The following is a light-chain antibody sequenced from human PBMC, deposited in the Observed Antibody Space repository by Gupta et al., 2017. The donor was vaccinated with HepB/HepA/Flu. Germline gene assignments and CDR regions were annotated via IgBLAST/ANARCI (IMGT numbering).Light chain of an antibody. Sequence: DIQMTQSPSSLSASVGDRVTITCQASQDISNYLNWYQQKPGKAPKLLIYDASKGEKGVPLRFSGSGSGKDFTFTSSSRQPEDAAKYYWQQHNNLHRFGQGTQLEIK. CDR2: DAS. CDR3: QQHNNLHR. V-gene: IGKV1-33*01. CDR1: QDISNY. J-gene: IGKJ5*01.